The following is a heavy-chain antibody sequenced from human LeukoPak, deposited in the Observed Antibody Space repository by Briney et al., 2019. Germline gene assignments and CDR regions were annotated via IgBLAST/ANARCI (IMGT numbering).Heavy chain of an antibody. Sequence: GGSLRLSCTASKFTFSNYGTQWVRQAPGKGLEWVAVISSDGGTKYYADSVKGRFTLSRDNSRNTLDLQMNSLGPEDTAVYYCAKEYDSGGYGAYFDYWGRGTLVTVSS. CDR3: AKEYDSGGYGAYFDY. D-gene: IGHD3-10*01. J-gene: IGHJ4*02. V-gene: IGHV3-30*18. CDR2: ISSDGGTK. CDR1: KFTFSNYG.